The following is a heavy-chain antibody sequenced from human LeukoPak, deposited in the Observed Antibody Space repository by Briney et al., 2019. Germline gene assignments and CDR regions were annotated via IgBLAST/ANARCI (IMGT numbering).Heavy chain of an antibody. CDR3: ARSEDSSGYYGFDY. CDR2: ISYDGSNK. Sequence: WGSLRLSCAASGFTFSSYAMHWVRQAPGKGLEWVAVISYDGSNKYYADSVKGRFTISRDNSKNTLYLQMNSLRAEDTAVYYCARSEDSSGYYGFDYWGQGTLVTVSS. D-gene: IGHD3-22*01. V-gene: IGHV3-30-3*01. CDR1: GFTFSSYA. J-gene: IGHJ4*02.